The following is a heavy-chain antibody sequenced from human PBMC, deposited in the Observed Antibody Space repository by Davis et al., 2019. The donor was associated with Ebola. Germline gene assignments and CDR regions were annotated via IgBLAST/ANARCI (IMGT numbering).Heavy chain of an antibody. V-gene: IGHV4-59*01. J-gene: IGHJ5*02. CDR2: IYHSGST. CDR1: DGSITGYY. CDR3: ARMVYSTSYYAMVP. Sequence: PSETLSLTCTVSDGSITGYYWNWIRQPPGKGLEWIGYIYHSGSTSYNPSLKSRVTISLDTSKNQFSLKLSSVTAADTAVYYCARMVYSTSYYAMVPWGQGTLVTVSS. D-gene: IGHD2-8*01.